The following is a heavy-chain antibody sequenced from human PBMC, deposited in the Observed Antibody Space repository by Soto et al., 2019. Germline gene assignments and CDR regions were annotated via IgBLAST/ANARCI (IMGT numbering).Heavy chain of an antibody. CDR1: GFTFTSCA. J-gene: IGHJ6*02. D-gene: IGHD6-19*01. CDR3: ARDEGIAVAVGYYYYGMDV. CDR2: IGAYNGNT. V-gene: IGHV1-18*01. Sequence: GASVKVSCKDSGFTFTSCARQWVRQARGQRLEWIGWIGAYNGNTNYAQKLQERVTMTTDTSTSTAYMELRSLRSDDTAVYYCARDEGIAVAVGYYYYGMDVWGQGTTVTVSS.